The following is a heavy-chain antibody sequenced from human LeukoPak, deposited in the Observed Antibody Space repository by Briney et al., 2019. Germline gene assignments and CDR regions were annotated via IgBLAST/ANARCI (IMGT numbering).Heavy chain of an antibody. Sequence: GGSLRLSCAASGFPSSSYAMHWVRQAPGKGLEWVAVISYDGSNKYYADSVKGRFTISRDNAKNSLYLQMNSLRAEDTAVYYCARPLCSSTSCPLDYWGQGTLVTVSS. CDR1: GFPSSSYA. V-gene: IGHV3-30*07. D-gene: IGHD2-2*01. CDR3: ARPLCSSTSCPLDY. J-gene: IGHJ4*02. CDR2: ISYDGSNK.